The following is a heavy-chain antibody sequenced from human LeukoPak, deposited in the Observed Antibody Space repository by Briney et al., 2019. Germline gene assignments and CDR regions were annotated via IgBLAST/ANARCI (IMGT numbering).Heavy chain of an antibody. V-gene: IGHV1-8*01. J-gene: IGHJ6*03. D-gene: IGHD4-17*01. CDR2: MNPNSGNT. CDR1: GYTFTSYD. CDR3: ARAPSDYGDYVVSLGYYYYMDV. Sequence: ASVKVSCKASGYTFTSYDINWVRQATGQGLEWMGWMNPNSGNTGYAQKFQGRVTMTRNTSISTAYMELSSLRSEDTAVYYCARAPSDYGDYVVSLGYYYYMDVWGKGTTVTISS.